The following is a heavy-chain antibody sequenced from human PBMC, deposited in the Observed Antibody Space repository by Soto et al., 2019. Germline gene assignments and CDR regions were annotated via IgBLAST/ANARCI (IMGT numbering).Heavy chain of an antibody. D-gene: IGHD4-17*01. J-gene: IGHJ3*02. CDR3: ARGHEYGGNSDAFDI. CDR2: ILPIFGTA. Sequence: QVLLVQSGAEMKKPGSSVKVSCKASGGTFSTSSINWVRQAPGQRPEWMGNILPIFGTADYAQKFQGRVTISADKSTNTAFMGLGSLLSGDTAVDYCARGHEYGGNSDAFDIWGQGTVVTVSS. CDR1: GGTFSTSS. V-gene: IGHV1-69*14.